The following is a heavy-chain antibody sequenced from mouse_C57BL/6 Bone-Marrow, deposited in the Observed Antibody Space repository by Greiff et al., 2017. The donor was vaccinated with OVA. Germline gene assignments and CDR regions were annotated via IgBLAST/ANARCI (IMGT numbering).Heavy chain of an antibody. Sequence: EVKVVESEGGLVQPGSSMKLSCTASGFTFSDYYMAWVRQVPEKGLEWVANINYDGSSTYYLDSLKSRFIISRDNAKNILYLQMSSLKSEDTATYYCARDPITTVVARDWYFDVWGTGTTVTVSS. CDR3: ARDPITTVVARDWYFDV. CDR1: GFTFSDYY. V-gene: IGHV5-16*01. D-gene: IGHD1-1*01. J-gene: IGHJ1*03. CDR2: INYDGSST.